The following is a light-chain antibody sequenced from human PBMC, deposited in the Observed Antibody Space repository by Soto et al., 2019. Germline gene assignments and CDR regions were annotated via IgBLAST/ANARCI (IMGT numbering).Light chain of an antibody. V-gene: IGKV3-11*01. CDR3: QQYDTSPIT. Sequence: IVLTQSPAALSLSPGERATLSCRASQRVSTYLAWYQQKPGLAPRLVIYDAYNRATGIPDRFSGSGSGTDFTLTITPLEPEDFVVYFCQQYDTSPITFGQGTRLEI. J-gene: IGKJ5*01. CDR1: QRVSTY. CDR2: DAY.